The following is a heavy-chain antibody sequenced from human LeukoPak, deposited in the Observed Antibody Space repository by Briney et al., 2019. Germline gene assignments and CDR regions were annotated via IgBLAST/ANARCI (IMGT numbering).Heavy chain of an antibody. V-gene: IGHV4-61*05. D-gene: IGHD3-10*01. CDR2: IYYSGST. Sequence: SETLSLTCTVSGGSISSSSYYWGWIRQPPGKGLEWIGYIYYSGSTNYNPSLKSRVTISVDTSKNQFSLKLSSVTAADTAVYYCARGARITMVRGASYYYYYYMDVWGKGTTVTISS. CDR3: ARGARITMVRGASYYYYYYMDV. J-gene: IGHJ6*03. CDR1: GGSISSSSYY.